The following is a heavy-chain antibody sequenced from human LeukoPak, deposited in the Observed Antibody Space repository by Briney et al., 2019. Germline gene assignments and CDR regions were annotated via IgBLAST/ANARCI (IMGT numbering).Heavy chain of an antibody. D-gene: IGHD6-19*01. CDR3: AKGGGSSGRSYYFDY. CDR1: GFTVSDNS. CDR2: IYYDDRT. Sequence: GGSLRLSCTVSGFTVSDNSMSWVRQAPGKGLEWVSFIYYDDRTHYSDSVKGRFTISRDNPKNTMNLQMNSLRAEDTAVYYCAKGGGSSGRSYYFDYWGQGTLVTVSS. V-gene: IGHV3-53*05. J-gene: IGHJ4*02.